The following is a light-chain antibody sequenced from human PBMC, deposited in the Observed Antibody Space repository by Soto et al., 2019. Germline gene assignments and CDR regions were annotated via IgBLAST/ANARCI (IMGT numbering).Light chain of an antibody. Sequence: QSVLTQPPSVSGAPGQRVTISCTGSSSNIGAGYDVHWYQQLPRTAPKLLIFASYNRPSGVPDRFSGSKSGTSASLAITGLQAEDEADYYCCSYAGSYTYVFGTGTKLTVL. CDR1: SSNIGAGYD. CDR3: CSYAGSYTYV. V-gene: IGLV1-40*01. J-gene: IGLJ1*01. CDR2: ASY.